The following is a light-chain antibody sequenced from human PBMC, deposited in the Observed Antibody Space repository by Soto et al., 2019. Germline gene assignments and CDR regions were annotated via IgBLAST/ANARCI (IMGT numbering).Light chain of an antibody. CDR3: SSYTSSSTF. Sequence: QSVLTQPASVSGSPGQSITISCTGTSSDVGGYNYVSSYQQHPGKAPKLMIYEVSNRPSGVSNRFSGSKSGNTASLTISGLQAEDEADYYCSSYTSSSTFFGTGTKLTVL. CDR1: SSDVGGYNY. J-gene: IGLJ1*01. V-gene: IGLV2-14*01. CDR2: EVS.